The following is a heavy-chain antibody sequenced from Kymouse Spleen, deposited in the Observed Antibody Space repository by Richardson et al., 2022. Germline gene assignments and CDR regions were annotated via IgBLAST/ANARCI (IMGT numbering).Heavy chain of an antibody. V-gene: IGHV4-61*01. J-gene: IGHJ4*02. CDR2: IYYSGST. D-gene: IGHD6-13*01. CDR3: ARGNSSWYVYFDY. Sequence: QVQLQESGPGLVKPSETLSLTCTVSGGSVSSGSYYWSWIRQPPGKGLEWIGYIYYSGSTNYNPSLKSRVTISVDTSKNQFSLKLSSVTAADTAVYYCARGNSSWYVYFDYWGQGTLVTVSS. CDR1: GGSVSSGSYY.